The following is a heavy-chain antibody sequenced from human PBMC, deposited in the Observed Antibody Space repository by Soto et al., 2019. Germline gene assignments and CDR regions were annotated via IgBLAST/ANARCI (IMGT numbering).Heavy chain of an antibody. Sequence: PSETLSLACAVYGGSFSGYYWSWIRQPPGKGLEWIEEINHSGSTNYNPSLKSRVTISVDTSKNQFSLKLSSVTAADTAVYYCARGGVYGSGSYSSGYYYYGMDVWGQGTTVTVSS. V-gene: IGHV4-34*01. CDR3: ARGGVYGSGSYSSGYYYYGMDV. J-gene: IGHJ6*02. CDR1: GGSFSGYY. D-gene: IGHD3-10*01. CDR2: INHSGST.